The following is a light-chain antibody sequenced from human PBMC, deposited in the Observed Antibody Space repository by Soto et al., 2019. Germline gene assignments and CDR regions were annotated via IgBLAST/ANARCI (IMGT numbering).Light chain of an antibody. CDR2: DAS. Sequence: EILLTQSPSIVSLSPGERATLSCRASQSVSTYLAWYQQKPGQAPRLLIYDASNRAADIPARFSGSGSGTDFTLTISSLQSEDFEVYYCQQYNNWPGTFGQGTKVDIK. J-gene: IGKJ1*01. CDR3: QQYNNWPGT. CDR1: QSVSTY. V-gene: IGKV3-11*01.